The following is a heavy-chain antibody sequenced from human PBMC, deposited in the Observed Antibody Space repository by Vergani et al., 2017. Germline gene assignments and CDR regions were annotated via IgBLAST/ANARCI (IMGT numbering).Heavy chain of an antibody. V-gene: IGHV4-61*02. J-gene: IGHJ5*02. CDR3: ARVMVGATTVWFDP. CDR2: IYTSGST. Sequence: QVQLQESGPGLVKPSQTLSLPCTVSGGSISSGSYYWSWIRQPAGKGLEWIGRIYTSGSTNYNPSLKSRVTISVDTSKNQFSLKLSSVTAADTAVYHCARVMVGATTVWFDPWGQGTLVTVSS. CDR1: GGSISSGSYY. D-gene: IGHD1-26*01.